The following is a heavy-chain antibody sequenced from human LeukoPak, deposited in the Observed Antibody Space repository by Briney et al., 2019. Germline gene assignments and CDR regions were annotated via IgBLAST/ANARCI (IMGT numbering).Heavy chain of an antibody. Sequence: PSETLSLTCAVYGGSFSGYYWSWIRQPPGKGLEWIGQINHSGSTNYNPSLKSQVTISVDTSKNQFSLKLSSVTAADTAVYYCARGGKEGYYDSSGYYYYWGQGTLVTVSS. D-gene: IGHD3-22*01. V-gene: IGHV4-34*01. CDR3: ARGGKEGYYDSSGYYYY. CDR2: INHSGST. CDR1: GGSFSGYY. J-gene: IGHJ4*02.